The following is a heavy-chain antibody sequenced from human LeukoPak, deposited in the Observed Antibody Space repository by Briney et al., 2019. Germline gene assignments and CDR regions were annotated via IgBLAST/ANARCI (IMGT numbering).Heavy chain of an antibody. D-gene: IGHD3-10*01. V-gene: IGHV3-48*03. CDR1: GFTFSNYE. Sequence: GGSLRLSCAASGFTFSNYEMNWVRQAPGKGLEWVSYISSLGSTIYYTDSVKGRFTISRDNAKNSLYLQMNSLRVEDTAVYYCVPPLLWFGELFGTNYWGQGTLVTVSS. CDR3: VPPLLWFGELFGTNY. CDR2: ISSLGSTI. J-gene: IGHJ4*02.